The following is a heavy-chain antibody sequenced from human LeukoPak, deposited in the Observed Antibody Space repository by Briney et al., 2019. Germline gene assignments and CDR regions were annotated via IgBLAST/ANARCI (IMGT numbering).Heavy chain of an antibody. CDR2: IGTAGDT. J-gene: IGHJ3*02. D-gene: IGHD3-22*01. CDR3: AGLNDSSGAFDI. CDR1: GFTFSSYD. V-gene: IGHV3-13*01. Sequence: GGSLRLSCAASGFTFSSYDMHWVRQATGKGLEWVSAIGTAGDTYYPGSVKGRFTISRENAKNSLYLQMNSLRAGDTAVYYCAGLNDSSGAFDIWGQGTMVTVSS.